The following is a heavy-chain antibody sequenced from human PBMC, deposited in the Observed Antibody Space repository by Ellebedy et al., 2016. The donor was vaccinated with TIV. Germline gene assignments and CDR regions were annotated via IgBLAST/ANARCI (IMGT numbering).Heavy chain of an antibody. Sequence: GGSLRLXCAASGFTFSSYWMHWVRQVPEKGLVWVSRINSDGSGTNYADSVKGRFTISRDNAKNSLYLQMNSLRAEDTAVYYCAGRGYWGQGTLVTVSS. CDR2: INSDGSGT. D-gene: IGHD3-10*01. CDR1: GFTFSSYW. CDR3: AGRGY. V-gene: IGHV3-74*01. J-gene: IGHJ4*02.